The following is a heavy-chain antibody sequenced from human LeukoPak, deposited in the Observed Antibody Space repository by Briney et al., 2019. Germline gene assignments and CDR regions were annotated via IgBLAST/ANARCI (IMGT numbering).Heavy chain of an antibody. V-gene: IGHV4-30-4*07. CDR3: ARGGDSSGYEGRFDP. D-gene: IGHD3-22*01. CDR1: GGSISRSGYS. Sequence: SETLSLTCAVSGGSISRSGYSWSWIRQPPGKGLEWIGYIYYTGSTYYNPSLKSRLTISLDTSKNQFSLKLSSVTAADTAVYYCARGGDSSGYEGRFDPWGQGTLVTVSS. J-gene: IGHJ5*02. CDR2: IYYTGST.